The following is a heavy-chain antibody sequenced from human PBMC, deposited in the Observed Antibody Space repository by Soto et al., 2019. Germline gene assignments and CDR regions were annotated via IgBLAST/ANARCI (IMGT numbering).Heavy chain of an antibody. CDR3: ARAPFYGSGSDFDY. D-gene: IGHD3-10*01. V-gene: IGHV4-34*01. CDR2: INHSGST. Sequence: PSETLSLTCAVYGGSFSGYYWSWIRQPPGKGLEWIGEINHSGSTNYNPSLKSRVTISVDTSKNQFSLKLSSVTAADTAVYYCARAPFYGSGSDFDYWGQGTLVTVSS. CDR1: GGSFSGYY. J-gene: IGHJ4*02.